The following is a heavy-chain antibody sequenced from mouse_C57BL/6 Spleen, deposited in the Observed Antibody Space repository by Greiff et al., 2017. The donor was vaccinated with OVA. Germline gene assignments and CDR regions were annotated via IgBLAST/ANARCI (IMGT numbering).Heavy chain of an antibody. Sequence: QVQLQQPGAELVKPGASVKLSCKASGYTFTSYWMHWVKQRPGQGLEWIGMIHPNSGSTNYNEKFKSKATLTVDKSSSTAYMQLSSLTSEDSAVYYCARGGGSHLYAMDYWGQGTSVTVSS. CDR1: GYTFTSYW. D-gene: IGHD1-1*02. CDR3: ARGGGSHLYAMDY. J-gene: IGHJ4*01. CDR2: IHPNSGST. V-gene: IGHV1-64*01.